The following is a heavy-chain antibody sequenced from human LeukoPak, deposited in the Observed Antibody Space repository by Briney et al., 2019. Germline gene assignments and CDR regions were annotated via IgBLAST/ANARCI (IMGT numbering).Heavy chain of an antibody. CDR2: ISGSGGST. V-gene: IGHV3-23*01. CDR1: GFTFSSYA. D-gene: IGHD2-2*01. CDR3: AKGVVVPAAIPY. J-gene: IGHJ4*02. Sequence: GGSLRHSCGASGFTFSSYAMSWVRQAPGKGLEWVSAISGSGGSTYYADSVKGRFTISRDNSKNTLYMQMNSLRAEDTAVYYCAKGVVVPAAIPYWGQGTLVTVSS.